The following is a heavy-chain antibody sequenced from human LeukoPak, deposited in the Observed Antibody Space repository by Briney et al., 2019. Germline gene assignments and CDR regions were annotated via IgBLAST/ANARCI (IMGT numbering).Heavy chain of an antibody. D-gene: IGHD4-11*01. CDR3: VSVKSRLTNY. CDR1: EFTFSNYA. Sequence: GGSLCPPRSASEFTFSNYAWNRVCQAPGRGLEWVASISFDGRNKFYADAVKGRFIISRDNSQYTQFLQMNTVRTEDTAVYFCVSVKSRLTNYWG. J-gene: IGHJ4*01. V-gene: IGHV3-30*04. CDR2: ISFDGRNK.